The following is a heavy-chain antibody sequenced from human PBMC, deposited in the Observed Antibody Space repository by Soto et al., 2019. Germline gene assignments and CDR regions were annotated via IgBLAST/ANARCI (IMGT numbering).Heavy chain of an antibody. CDR3: ARDGGPGIAAAGTYYYYGMDV. CDR1: GGTFSSYA. V-gene: IGHV1-69*12. J-gene: IGHJ6*02. Sequence: QVQLVQSGAEVKKPGSSVKVSCKASGGTFSSYAISWVRQAPGQGLEWMGGIIPIFGTANYAQKFQGRVTITAVESTSTAYMELSSLRSEDTAVYYCARDGGPGIAAAGTYYYYGMDVWGQGTTVTVSS. D-gene: IGHD6-13*01. CDR2: IIPIFGTA.